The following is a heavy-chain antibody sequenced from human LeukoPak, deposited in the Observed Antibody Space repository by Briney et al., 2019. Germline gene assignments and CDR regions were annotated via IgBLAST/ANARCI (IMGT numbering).Heavy chain of an antibody. CDR3: AKDHYDFWSGPRELHAFDI. CDR1: GFTFSSYA. V-gene: IGHV3-23*01. Sequence: PGGSLRLSCAASGFTFSSYAMSWVRQAPGKGLEWVSAISGSGGSTYYADSVKGRFTISRDNSKNTLYLQMNSLRAEDTAVYYCAKDHYDFWSGPRELHAFDIWGQGTMVTVSS. D-gene: IGHD3-3*01. CDR2: ISGSGGST. J-gene: IGHJ3*02.